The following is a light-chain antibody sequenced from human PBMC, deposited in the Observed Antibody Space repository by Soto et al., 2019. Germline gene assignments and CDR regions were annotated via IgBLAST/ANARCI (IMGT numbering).Light chain of an antibody. Sequence: QSVLTQPPSVSGAPGQRVTISCTGSSSNIGAGYDVHWYQQLPGTAPKLLIYGNSNRPSGVPDRFSGSKSGTSASLAITGLQAEDEADYYCQSYDSSLSTSGVFETGTKVTVL. V-gene: IGLV1-40*01. CDR2: GNS. CDR1: SSNIGAGYD. CDR3: QSYDSSLSTSGV. J-gene: IGLJ1*01.